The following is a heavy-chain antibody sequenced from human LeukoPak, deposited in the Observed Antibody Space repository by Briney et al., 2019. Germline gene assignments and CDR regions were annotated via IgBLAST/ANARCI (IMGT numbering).Heavy chain of an antibody. CDR3: ARSRGALDYYYGMDV. V-gene: IGHV3-23*01. Sequence: SGGSLRLSCAASGFTFSSYAMSWVRQAPGKGLEWVSAISGSGGSTYYADSVKGRFTISRDNAKNSLYLQMNSLRAEDTAVYYCARSRGALDYYYGMDVWGQGTTVTVSS. D-gene: IGHD3-10*01. J-gene: IGHJ6*02. CDR2: ISGSGGST. CDR1: GFTFSSYA.